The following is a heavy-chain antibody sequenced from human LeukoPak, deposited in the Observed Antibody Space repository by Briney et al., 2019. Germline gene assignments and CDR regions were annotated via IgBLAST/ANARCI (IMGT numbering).Heavy chain of an antibody. CDR1: GASMTFTHYY. CDR3: AREGYSFQYFDY. Sequence: PSATLSLTCTVSGASMTFTHYYWGWIRQPPGKGLEWIGSIYHSGSTYYNPSLKSRVTISVDTSKNQFSLKLSSVTAADTAVYYCAREGYSFQYFDYWGQGTLVTVSS. CDR2: IYHSGST. J-gene: IGHJ4*02. D-gene: IGHD2/OR15-2a*01. V-gene: IGHV4-39*07.